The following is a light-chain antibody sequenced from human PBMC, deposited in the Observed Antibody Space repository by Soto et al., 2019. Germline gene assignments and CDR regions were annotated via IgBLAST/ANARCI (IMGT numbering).Light chain of an antibody. V-gene: IGKV1-39*01. CDR1: QVISTS. CDR3: QQSYTTPLT. CDR2: AAS. J-gene: IGKJ4*01. Sequence: DIQLTQSPSFLSPSIGARVTITGRASQVISTSLAWYQVKPGKAPELLIYAASYLGNGVPSRFSGSGSGTYFTLTISSLQPEDLATYYCQQSYTTPLTFGGGTKVDI.